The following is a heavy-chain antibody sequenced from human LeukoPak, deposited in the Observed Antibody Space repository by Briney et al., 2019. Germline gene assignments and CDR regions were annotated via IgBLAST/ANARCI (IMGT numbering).Heavy chain of an antibody. V-gene: IGHV1-46*01. CDR2: INPSAGST. CDR3: AKFVAAGNSCYYYGMDV. CDR1: GYXLSSYD. Sequence: ASVTVSCTASGYXLSSYDIHWVRQAPGQGLEWMAIINPSAGSTDYARKFQGRVTVTRDTSTSTVYMELSSLTSEDTAVYYCAKFVAAGNSCYYYGMDVWGQGTTVTVSS. J-gene: IGHJ6*02. D-gene: IGHD6-13*01.